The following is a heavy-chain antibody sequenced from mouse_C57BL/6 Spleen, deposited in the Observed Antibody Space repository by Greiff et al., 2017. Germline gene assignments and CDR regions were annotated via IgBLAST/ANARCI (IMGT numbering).Heavy chain of an antibody. Sequence: VQLQESGAELVRPGTSVKVSCKASGYAFTNYLIEWVKQRPGQGLEWIGVINPGSGGTNYNEKFKGKATLTADKSSSTAYMQLSSLTSEDSAVYFCARGFRDYYGSTYAMDYWGQGTSVTVSS. V-gene: IGHV1-54*01. D-gene: IGHD1-1*01. CDR3: ARGFRDYYGSTYAMDY. CDR2: INPGSGGT. CDR1: GYAFTNYL. J-gene: IGHJ4*01.